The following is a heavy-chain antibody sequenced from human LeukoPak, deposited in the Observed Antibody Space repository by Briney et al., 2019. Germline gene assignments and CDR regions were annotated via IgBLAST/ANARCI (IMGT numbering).Heavy chain of an antibody. J-gene: IGHJ6*03. CDR3: AELGITMIGGV. CDR1: GFTFSSYS. V-gene: IGHV3-21*01. D-gene: IGHD3-10*02. CDR2: ISSSSSYI. Sequence: GGSLRLSCAASGFTFSSYSMNWVRQAPGKGLEWVSAISSSSSYIYYADSVKGRFTISRDNAKNSLYLQMNSLRAEDTAVYYCAELGITMIGGVWGKGTTVTISS.